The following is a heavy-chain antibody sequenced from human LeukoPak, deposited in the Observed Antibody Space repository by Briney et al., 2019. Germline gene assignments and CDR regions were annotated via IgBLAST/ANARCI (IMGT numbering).Heavy chain of an antibody. CDR1: GFTFNGYN. CDR3: ARYITGSHYRGVY. J-gene: IGHJ4*02. CDR2: ITSSSSSN. V-gene: IGHV3-48*01. D-gene: IGHD1-26*01. Sequence: GGSLRLSCAASGFTFNGYNMNWVRQAPGKGLEWISYITSSSSSNSYADSVKGRFSISRDNAKNSLYLQMKNLRAADTAVYYCARYITGSHYRGVYWGQGTLVTVSS.